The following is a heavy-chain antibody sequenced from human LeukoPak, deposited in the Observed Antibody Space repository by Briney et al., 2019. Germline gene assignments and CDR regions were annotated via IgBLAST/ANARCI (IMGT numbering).Heavy chain of an antibody. CDR2: ISAYIGNT. Sequence: GASVKVSCKTSGYSFTNYAIHWVGQAPAQGLEWMGGISAYIGNTNYAQKVQGRVTMTTDTSTSTAYMELRSLRSDDTAVYYCARDLSWYYDSSGAYYYYYIDVWGKGTTVTISS. V-gene: IGHV1-18*01. J-gene: IGHJ6*03. CDR3: ARDLSWYYDSSGAYYYYYIDV. D-gene: IGHD3-22*01. CDR1: GYSFTNYA.